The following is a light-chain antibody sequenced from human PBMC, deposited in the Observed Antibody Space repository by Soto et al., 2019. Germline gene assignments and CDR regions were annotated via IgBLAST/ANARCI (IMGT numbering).Light chain of an antibody. CDR1: QDISNH. CDR3: QQSYSTPIT. V-gene: IGKV1-39*01. CDR2: DAS. Sequence: DIQMTQSPSSLSASVGDRVTITCEASQDISNHLNWYQQKPGKAPKLLIYDASNLETGVPSRFSGSGSGTDFTLTISSLQPEDFATYYCQQSYSTPITFGQGTRLEI. J-gene: IGKJ5*01.